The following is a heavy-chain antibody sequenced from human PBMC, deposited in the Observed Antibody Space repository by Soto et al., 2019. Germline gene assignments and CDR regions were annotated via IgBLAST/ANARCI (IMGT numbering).Heavy chain of an antibody. Sequence: EVQLLESGGGLVQPGGSLRLSCAAPGFTFSSYAMSWVRQAPGKGLEWVSAISGSGGSTYYADSVKGRFTISRDNSKNTLYLQMNSLRAEDTAVYYCAKESSSWYFHDYYYGMDVWGQGTTVTVSS. V-gene: IGHV3-23*01. CDR3: AKESSSWYFHDYYYGMDV. J-gene: IGHJ6*02. D-gene: IGHD6-13*01. CDR2: ISGSGGST. CDR1: GFTFSSYA.